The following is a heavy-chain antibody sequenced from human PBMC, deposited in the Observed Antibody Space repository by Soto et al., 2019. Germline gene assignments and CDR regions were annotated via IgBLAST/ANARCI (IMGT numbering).Heavy chain of an antibody. D-gene: IGHD3-22*01. CDR1: GFTFSSYG. CDR2: VSYHGTNK. J-gene: IGHJ4*02. CDR3: ARGLPYDSSDYFFDY. V-gene: IGHV3-30*03. Sequence: QVQLVESGGGVVQPGRSLRLSCAASGFTFSSYGMHWVRQAPGKGLEWVALVSYHGTNKYYGDSVNGRFTISRDNSKNTLYLQMNSLRAEVTAMYYCARGLPYDSSDYFFDYWGQGTLVTVSS.